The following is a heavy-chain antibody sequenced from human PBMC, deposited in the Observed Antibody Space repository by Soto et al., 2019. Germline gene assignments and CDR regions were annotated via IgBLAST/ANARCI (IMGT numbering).Heavy chain of an antibody. V-gene: IGHV4-4*07. D-gene: IGHD2-8*01. CDR3: ARDGVGPHGMDV. Sequence: QVQLQGSDPRLLKPSETLSLTCTVSGASVTSYYWSWIRQPAGKGLDWMGRIYTSGNTDYNPSLKSRVTLSLETYQNQVSLKLSSVTAADTAIYYCARDGVGPHGMDVWGQGTTVTVSS. CDR1: GASVTSYY. CDR2: IYTSGNT. J-gene: IGHJ6*02.